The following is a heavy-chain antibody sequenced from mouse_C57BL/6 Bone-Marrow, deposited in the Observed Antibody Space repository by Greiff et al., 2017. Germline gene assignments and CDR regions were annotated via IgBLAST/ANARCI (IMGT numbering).Heavy chain of an antibody. J-gene: IGHJ3*01. CDR2: IYPRSGNT. D-gene: IGHD3-1*01. V-gene: IGHV1-81*01. CDR1: GYTFTSYG. CDR3: ARYRATGFAY. Sequence: VQLQQSGAELARPGASVKLSCKASGYTFTSYGISWVKQRTGQGLEWIGEIYPRSGNTYYNEKFKGKATLTADKSSSTAYMELRSLTSEDSAVYFCARYRATGFAYWGQGTLVTVSA.